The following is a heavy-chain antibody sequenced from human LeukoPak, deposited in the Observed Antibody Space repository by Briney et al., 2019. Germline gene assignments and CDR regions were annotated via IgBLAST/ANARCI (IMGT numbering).Heavy chain of an antibody. J-gene: IGHJ6*03. CDR3: ARSSDGPYYYYLDV. CDR1: GIRSYS. D-gene: IGHD6-6*01. Sequence: PGGSLRLSCAGSGIRSYSINWVRQAPGKGLEWVSYISTRSSAIYYADSVKGRFTISRDNAKNSLYLQMNSLRAEDTAVYYCARSSDGPYYYYLDVWGKGTTVTVSS. CDR2: ISTRSSAI. V-gene: IGHV3-48*01.